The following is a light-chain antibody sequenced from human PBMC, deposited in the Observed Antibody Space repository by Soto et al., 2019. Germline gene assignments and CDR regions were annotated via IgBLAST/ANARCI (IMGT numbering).Light chain of an antibody. CDR1: QLTSRY. CDR3: QQYSTSPIS. Sequence: ENVLTQSPGTLSLSPGERATLSCRASQLTSRYLSWYQQRPSQAPRLLIYGASSRATGIPDRFSGSGSGTDFTLSISRLEPEDFAVYYCQQYSTSPISFGQGTRLEIK. CDR2: GAS. J-gene: IGKJ5*01. V-gene: IGKV3-20*01.